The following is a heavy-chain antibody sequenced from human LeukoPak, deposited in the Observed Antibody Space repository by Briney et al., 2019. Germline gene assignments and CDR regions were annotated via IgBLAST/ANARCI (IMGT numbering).Heavy chain of an antibody. V-gene: IGHV3-23*01. D-gene: IGHD1-14*01. CDR3: AKAEVKSYHLFDY. CDR2: ISGSGDST. CDR1: GFTFSSYA. Sequence: GGSLRLSCAASGFTFSSYAMSWVRQAPGKGLEWVSAISGSGDSTYYADSVKGRFTISRDNSKNTLYLQMNSLRAEDTAVYYRAKAEVKSYHLFDYWGQGTLVTVSS. J-gene: IGHJ4*02.